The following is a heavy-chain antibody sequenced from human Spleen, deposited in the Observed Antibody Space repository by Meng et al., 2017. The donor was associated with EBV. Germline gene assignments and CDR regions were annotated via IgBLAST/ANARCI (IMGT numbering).Heavy chain of an antibody. J-gene: IGHJ4*02. CDR2: INHGGST. CDR3: ARSSRGRNSSWYDY. D-gene: IGHD6-13*01. Sequence: QQQLPQWGAGLLTASATLSLPCAVYGGSFSGSYWSWIRQPPGKGLEWIGEINHGGSTNYNPSLKSRVTISGDTSKNQFSLKLSSVTAADTAVYYCARSSRGRNSSWYDYWGPGTLVTVSS. V-gene: IGHV4-34*01. CDR1: GGSFSGSY.